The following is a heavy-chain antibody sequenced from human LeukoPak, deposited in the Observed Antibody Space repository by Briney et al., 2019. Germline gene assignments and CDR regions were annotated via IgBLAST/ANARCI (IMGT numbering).Heavy chain of an antibody. J-gene: IGHJ6*03. V-gene: IGHV3-7*01. D-gene: IGHD3-3*01. Sequence: PGGSLRLSCAASGFTFSNYWMSWVRQAPGKGLEWVANIKQDGGEKNYVDSVKDRFTISRDNAKKSLYLQMNSLRAEDTAVYYCARVVLEWLWGYMDVWGKGTTVTVSS. CDR3: ARVVLEWLWGYMDV. CDR2: IKQDGGEK. CDR1: GFTFSNYW.